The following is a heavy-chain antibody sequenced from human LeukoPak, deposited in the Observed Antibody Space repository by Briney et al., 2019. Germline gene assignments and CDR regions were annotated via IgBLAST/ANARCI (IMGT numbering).Heavy chain of an antibody. CDR2: ISSSSSSYSYT. Sequence: GGSLRLSCAASGFTFSSYSMHWVRQAPGKGLEWVSSISSSSSSYSYTYYADSVQGRFTISRDNAKNTLLLQMNSLRAEDTAVYYCTRDATYYLRYGYFDYWGQGTLVTVSS. CDR1: GFTFSSYS. CDR3: TRDATYYLRYGYFDY. V-gene: IGHV3-21*01. J-gene: IGHJ4*02. D-gene: IGHD2/OR15-2a*01.